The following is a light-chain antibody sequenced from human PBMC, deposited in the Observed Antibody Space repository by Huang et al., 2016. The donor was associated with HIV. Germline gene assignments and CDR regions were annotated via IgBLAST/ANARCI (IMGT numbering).Light chain of an antibody. CDR1: QSVSSSY. J-gene: IGKJ3*01. CDR2: SAS. CDR3: QQYGSAIFT. V-gene: IGKV3-20*01. Sequence: EIVLTQSPDTLSLSPGERATLSGRASQSVSSSYLAWYQQKPGQAPRLLIYSASSRATGIPDRCSGSGSGTDFTLTISRLEPEDFAVYYCQQYGSAIFTFGPGTTVDVK.